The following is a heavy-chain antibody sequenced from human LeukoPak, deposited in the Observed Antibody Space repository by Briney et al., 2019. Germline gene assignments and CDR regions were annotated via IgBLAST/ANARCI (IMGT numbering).Heavy chain of an antibody. Sequence: GGSLRLSCAASGFTFNKTWMAWVRQAPGKGLEWVANINDDGKEEKYVDSVKGRFTISRDNVRNSLFLQLNSLRVEDTAVYYCARDPEYGALNSWGRGTLVRVSS. V-gene: IGHV3-7*01. CDR2: INDDGKEE. J-gene: IGHJ4*02. CDR3: ARDPEYGALNS. CDR1: GFTFNKTW. D-gene: IGHD4-17*01.